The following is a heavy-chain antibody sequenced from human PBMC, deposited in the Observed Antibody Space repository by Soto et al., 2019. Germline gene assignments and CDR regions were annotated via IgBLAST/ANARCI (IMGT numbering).Heavy chain of an antibody. D-gene: IGHD6-6*01. J-gene: IGHJ3*02. CDR1: GFTFSSYA. Sequence: EVQLLESGGGLVQPGGSLRLSCAASGFTFSSYAMSWVRQAPGKGLEWVSAISGSGGSTYYADSVKGRFTISRDNSKNTLYLQMNSLRAEDTAVYYCAKGPRIRASSLSYGAFDIWGQGTMVTVSS. V-gene: IGHV3-23*01. CDR2: ISGSGGST. CDR3: AKGPRIRASSLSYGAFDI.